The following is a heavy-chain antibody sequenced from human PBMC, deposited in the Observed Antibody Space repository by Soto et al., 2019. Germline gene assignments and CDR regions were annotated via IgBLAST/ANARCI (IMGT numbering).Heavy chain of an antibody. D-gene: IGHD6-19*01. CDR2: VSHDGRNT. CDR3: AKGGRHWLVTSVFDY. Sequence: VQLVESGGGVVQPGRSLRLSCAASGFTFSDYAMHWVRQAPGKGLEWVAVVSHDGRNTHYADSVKGRFTISRDSSKNTVTLEMTSLRPEDTAVYYCAKGGRHWLVTSVFDYWGQGALVTVSS. CDR1: GFTFSDYA. V-gene: IGHV3-30*18. J-gene: IGHJ4*02.